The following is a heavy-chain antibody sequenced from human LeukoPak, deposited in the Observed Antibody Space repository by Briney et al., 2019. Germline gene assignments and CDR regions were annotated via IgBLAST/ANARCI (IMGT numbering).Heavy chain of an antibody. V-gene: IGHV3-48*04. CDR1: GFTFSSYA. Sequence: PGGSLRLSCAASGFTFSSYAMSWVRQAPGKGLEWVSYISSSGSTIYYADSVKGRFTISRDNAKNSLYLQMNSLRAEDTAVYYCARDPLSSGQSNWFDPWGQGTLVTVSS. D-gene: IGHD6-19*01. CDR3: ARDPLSSGQSNWFDP. J-gene: IGHJ5*02. CDR2: ISSSGSTI.